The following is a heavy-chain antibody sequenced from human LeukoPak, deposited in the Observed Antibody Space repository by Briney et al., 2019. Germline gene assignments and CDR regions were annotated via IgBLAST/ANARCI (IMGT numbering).Heavy chain of an antibody. D-gene: IGHD3/OR15-3a*01. CDR3: AKDPGTGHFDY. Sequence: XXLXXVSGISWNSGSIGYADSVKGRFTISRDNAKNSLYLQMNSLRAEDTALYYCAKDPGTGHFDYWGQGTLVTVSS. V-gene: IGHV3-9*01. CDR2: ISWNSGSI. J-gene: IGHJ4*02.